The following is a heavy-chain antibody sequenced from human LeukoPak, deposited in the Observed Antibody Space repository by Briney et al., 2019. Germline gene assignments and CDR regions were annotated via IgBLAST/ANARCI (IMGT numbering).Heavy chain of an antibody. CDR1: AYTITTYG. CDR2: ISPYNRNT. D-gene: IGHD2-2*01. V-gene: IGHV1-18*01. J-gene: IGHJ4*02. CDR3: ARDSRSTRRSDY. Sequence: KASCKTSAYTITTYGISRVRHIPTHVLKYIQWISPYNRNTNYAQKLQGRVTMTTDTSTSTAYIELRSLRSDATAVYYCARDSRSTRRSDYWGQRTLVPVSS.